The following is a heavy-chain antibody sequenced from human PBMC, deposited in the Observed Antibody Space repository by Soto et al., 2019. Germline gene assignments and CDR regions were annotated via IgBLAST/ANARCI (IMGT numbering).Heavy chain of an antibody. CDR1: GSTFTTYF. CDR2: INPDTGDT. J-gene: IGHJ4*02. CDR3: ARGTATLFDY. Sequence: QVQVVQSGPEVKKPGASVPVSCKPSGSTFTTYFIHWVRQAPGQGLEWMAIINPDTGDTNFAQNFQGRVTVTRDTSTSTVNMDLSSLRSEDTAIYYCARGTATLFDYWGQGTLVTVSS. V-gene: IGHV1-46*01.